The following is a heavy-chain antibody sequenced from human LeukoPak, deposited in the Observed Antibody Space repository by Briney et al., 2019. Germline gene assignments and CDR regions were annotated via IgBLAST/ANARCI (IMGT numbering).Heavy chain of an antibody. CDR2: IYHCGST. V-gene: IGHV4-38-2*01. CDR1: GYSISSGYY. Sequence: PSETLSLTCAVSGYSISSGYYWGWIRPPPGKGLEWIGSIYHCGSTYYNPSLKSRVTISVDTSKNQFSLKLSSVTAADTAVYYCASPGDLDAFDIWGQGTMVTVSS. CDR3: ASPGDLDAFDI. D-gene: IGHD3-16*01. J-gene: IGHJ3*02.